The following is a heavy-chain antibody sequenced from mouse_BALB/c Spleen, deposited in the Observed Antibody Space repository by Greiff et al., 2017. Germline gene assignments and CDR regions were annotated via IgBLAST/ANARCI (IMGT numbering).Heavy chain of an antibody. D-gene: IGHD2-3*01. Sequence: VQLVESGPGLVAPSQSLSITCTVSGFSLTSYGVHWVRQPPGKGLEWLGVIWAGGSTNYNSALMSRLSISKDNSKSQVFFKMNSLQANDTAIYYCARRGDGYYGYAMDYWGQGTSVTVSS. CDR2: IWAGGST. CDR3: ARRGDGYYGYAMDY. CDR1: GFSLTSYG. V-gene: IGHV2-9*02. J-gene: IGHJ4*01.